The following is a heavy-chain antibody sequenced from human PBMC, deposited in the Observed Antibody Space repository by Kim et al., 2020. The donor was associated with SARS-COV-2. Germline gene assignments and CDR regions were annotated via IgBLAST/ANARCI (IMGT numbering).Heavy chain of an antibody. D-gene: IGHD5-12*01. CDR3: ARDLTIVATRGIDY. V-gene: IGHV1-3*01. Sequence: SQKFLGRVTITRDTSAGTAYMGLSSLRSEDTAVYYCARDLTIVATRGIDYWGQGTLVTVSS. J-gene: IGHJ4*02.